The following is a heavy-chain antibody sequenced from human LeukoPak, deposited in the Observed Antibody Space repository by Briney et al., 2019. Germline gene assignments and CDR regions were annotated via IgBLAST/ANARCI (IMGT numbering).Heavy chain of an antibody. Sequence: GGSLRLSCAASGFTFSSYAMHWVRQAPGKGLEYVSGISSNGGCTYYASSLKARFTISRDNSKNTLFLQMGSLRAEDMAVYYCATNSTTGTSGAFDIWGQGTMVTVSS. CDR1: GFTFSSYA. J-gene: IGHJ3*02. D-gene: IGHD1-1*01. V-gene: IGHV3-64*01. CDR2: ISSNGGCT. CDR3: ATNSTTGTSGAFDI.